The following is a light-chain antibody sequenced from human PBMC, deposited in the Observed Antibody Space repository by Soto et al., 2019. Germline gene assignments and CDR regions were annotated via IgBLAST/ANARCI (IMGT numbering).Light chain of an antibody. CDR2: EVN. Sequence: QSALTQPPSASGSPGQSVAISCTGTTSDIGGYAYVSWYQQHPGKAPKLMIYEVNKRPSGVPDRFSGSRSGNTASLTVSGLQAEDEADYYCSSHGGNSPYVFGTGTKLTVL. V-gene: IGLV2-8*01. CDR3: SSHGGNSPYV. J-gene: IGLJ1*01. CDR1: TSDIGGYAY.